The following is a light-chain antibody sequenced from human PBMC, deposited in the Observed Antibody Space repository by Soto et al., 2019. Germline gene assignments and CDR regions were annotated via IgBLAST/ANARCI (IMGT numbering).Light chain of an antibody. CDR1: SSDVGRYNL. J-gene: IGLJ1*01. Sequence: QSALTQPASVSGSPGQSITISCTGTSSDVGRYNLVSWYQQHPGKAPKLMIYEGSKRPSGVSNRFSGSKSGNTASLTVSGLQDEDEADYYCCSYAGSTTPNVFGTGTKLTVL. CDR3: CSYAGSTTPNV. CDR2: EGS. V-gene: IGLV2-23*01.